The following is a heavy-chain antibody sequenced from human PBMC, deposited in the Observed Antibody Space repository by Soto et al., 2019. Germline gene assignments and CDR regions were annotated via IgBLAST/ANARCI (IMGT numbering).Heavy chain of an antibody. J-gene: IGHJ3*02. Sequence: GGSLRLSCAASGFTFSSYDMHWVRQATGKGLEWVSAIGTAGDKYYPGSVKDRFTISRENAKNSLYLQMTSLRAGDTAVYYCARSGRDAFDIWGQGTMVTVSS. CDR2: IGTAGDK. CDR1: GFTFSSYD. D-gene: IGHD3-10*01. V-gene: IGHV3-13*01. CDR3: ARSGRDAFDI.